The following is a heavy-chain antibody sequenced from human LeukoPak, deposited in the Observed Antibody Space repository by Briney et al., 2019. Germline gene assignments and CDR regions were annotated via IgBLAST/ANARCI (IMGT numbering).Heavy chain of an antibody. V-gene: IGHV5-51*01. J-gene: IGHJ6*03. Sequence: GESLKISCKGSGYSFTSYWIGWVRQMPGKGLEWMGIIYPGDSDTRYSPPFQGQVTISADKSISTAYLQWSSLKASDTAMYYCARFAGPHYYYMDVWGKGTTVTVSS. CDR1: GYSFTSYW. CDR3: ARFAGPHYYYMDV. CDR2: IYPGDSDT.